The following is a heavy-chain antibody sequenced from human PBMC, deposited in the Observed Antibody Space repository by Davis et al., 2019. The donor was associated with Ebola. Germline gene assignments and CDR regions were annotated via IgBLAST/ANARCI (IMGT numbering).Heavy chain of an antibody. D-gene: IGHD1-1*01. CDR1: GGSISSGGYS. V-gene: IGHV4-30-2*01. CDR3: ARGHNEGVDY. J-gene: IGHJ4*02. Sequence: MPSETLSLTCAVSGGSISSGGYSWSWIRQPPGKGLEWIGYFYHSGSTYYNPSLKSRVTISVDRSKNQFSLKLSSVTAADTAVYYCARGHNEGVDYWGQGTLVTVSS. CDR2: FYHSGST.